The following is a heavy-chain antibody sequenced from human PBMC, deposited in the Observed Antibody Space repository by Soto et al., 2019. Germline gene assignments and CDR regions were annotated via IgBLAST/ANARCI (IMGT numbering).Heavy chain of an antibody. J-gene: IGHJ4*02. CDR3: ARADRLEFDFDY. Sequence: PSETLSLTCTFSGGSISSYYWSWIRQPPGKGLEWIGYIYYSGSTNYNPSLKSRVTISVDTSKNQFSLKLSSVTAADTAVYYCARADRLEFDFDYWGQGTLVTVSS. CDR2: IYYSGST. V-gene: IGHV4-59*01. D-gene: IGHD3-10*01. CDR1: GGSISSYY.